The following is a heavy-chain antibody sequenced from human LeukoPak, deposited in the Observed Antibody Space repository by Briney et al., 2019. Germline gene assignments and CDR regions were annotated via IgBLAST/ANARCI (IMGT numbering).Heavy chain of an antibody. J-gene: IGHJ4*02. CDR2: ISGSSGRT. CDR1: GFIFSSYA. CDR3: AKPARTDYTDY. Sequence: GGSLRLSCAASGFIFSSYAMNWVRQAPGEGLEWVSAISGSSGRTYYADFVKGRFTISRDNSKNTLYLQMNSLRAGDTAIYFCAKPARTDYTDYWGQGTLVTVSS. D-gene: IGHD1-14*01. V-gene: IGHV3-23*01.